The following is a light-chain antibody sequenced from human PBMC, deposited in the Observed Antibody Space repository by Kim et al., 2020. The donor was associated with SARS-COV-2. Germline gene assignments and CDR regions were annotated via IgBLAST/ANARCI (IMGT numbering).Light chain of an antibody. CDR1: SGHSNYG. CDR2: LNSDGSH. Sequence: QPVLTQSPSASASLGASVKLTCILSSGHSNYGIAWHQQQPGKGPRYLMNLNSDGSHNNGDGIPDRFSGSSSGAERYLTISSLQSEDEADYYCQTWGSGMVFGGGTQLTVL. J-gene: IGLJ3*02. CDR3: QTWGSGMV. V-gene: IGLV4-69*01.